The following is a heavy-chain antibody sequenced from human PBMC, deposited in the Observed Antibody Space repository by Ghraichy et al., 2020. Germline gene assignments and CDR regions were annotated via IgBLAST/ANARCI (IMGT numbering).Heavy chain of an antibody. CDR2: IYSGGNT. Sequence: EGSLRLSCAASGFTVRGNFISWVRQAPGKGLEWVSIIYSGGNTHYADSVKGRFTISRDNSKNTVYLQMNSLRDEDTAMYYCARDVGPTAEYFQNWGQGTLVTVSS. D-gene: IGHD2-15*01. J-gene: IGHJ1*01. CDR3: ARDVGPTAEYFQN. V-gene: IGHV3-66*01. CDR1: GFTVRGNF.